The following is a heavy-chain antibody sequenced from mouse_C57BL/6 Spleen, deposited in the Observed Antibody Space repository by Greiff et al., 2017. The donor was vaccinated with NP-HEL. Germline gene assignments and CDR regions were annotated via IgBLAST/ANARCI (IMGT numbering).Heavy chain of an antibody. CDR1: GSTFTRSW. V-gene: IGHV1-53*01. J-gene: IGHJ2*01. CDR2: INPSNGGT. CDR3: SREGRCHYYDD. Sequence: QVQLQQPGTELVKPGASVKLSCKASGSTFTRSWLPWVTQRPGQGLEWIGNINPSNGGTNYNEKFKSKATLTVDKSSSTAYMQLSSLTAEDSAAYYGSREGRCHYYDDWGQGTTLTVSS. D-gene: IGHD6-1*01.